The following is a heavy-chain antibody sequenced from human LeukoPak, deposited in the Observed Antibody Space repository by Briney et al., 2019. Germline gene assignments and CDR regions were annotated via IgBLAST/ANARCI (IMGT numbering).Heavy chain of an antibody. CDR2: FSGSGGNT. CDR1: GFTVSNSY. Sequence: GGSLRLSCAASGFTVSNSYMNWVRQAPGKGLEWVSTFSGSGGNTYYADSVKGRFTISRDNSKNTLYLQMNSLRAEDTAVYYCAKSGLNRFDYWGQGTLVTVSS. CDR3: AKSGLNRFDY. D-gene: IGHD2-15*01. J-gene: IGHJ4*02. V-gene: IGHV3-23*01.